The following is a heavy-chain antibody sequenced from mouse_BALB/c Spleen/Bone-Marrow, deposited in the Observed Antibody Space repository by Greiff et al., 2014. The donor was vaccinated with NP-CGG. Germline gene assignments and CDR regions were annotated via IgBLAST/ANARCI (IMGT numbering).Heavy chain of an antibody. CDR3: ARGLRDWYFDV. CDR2: INPNTDYT. Sequence: VQLQESGPELATPGASVKMSCKASGYTFTTYWMHWIKQRPGQGLEWIGSINPNTDYTDYNQKFKDKATLTADKSSITAYMQLSSLTSEDSAVYYCARGLRDWYFDVWGAGTTVTDSS. V-gene: IGHV1-4*01. D-gene: IGHD2-4*01. J-gene: IGHJ1*01. CDR1: GYTFTTYW.